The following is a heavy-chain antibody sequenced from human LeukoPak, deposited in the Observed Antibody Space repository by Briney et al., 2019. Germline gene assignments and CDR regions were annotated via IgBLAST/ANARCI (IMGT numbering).Heavy chain of an antibody. D-gene: IGHD5-18*01. V-gene: IGHV1-24*01. CDR1: GYTLNELS. CDR2: FDPEDGET. J-gene: IGHJ4*02. Sequence: ASVKVSCKVSGYTLNELSMHWVRQAPGKGLEWMGGFDPEDGETIYAQKFQGRVTMTEDTSTDTAYMELSSLRPEDTAVYYCATWYSYGYYFDYWGQGTLVTVSS. CDR3: ATWYSYGYYFDY.